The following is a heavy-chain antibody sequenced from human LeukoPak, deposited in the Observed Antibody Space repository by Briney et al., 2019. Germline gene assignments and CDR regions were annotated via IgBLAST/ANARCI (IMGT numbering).Heavy chain of an antibody. V-gene: IGHV3-21*01. CDR1: GFTFSSYS. D-gene: IGHD1-26*01. Sequence: PGGSLRLSCAASGFTFSSYSMNWVRQAPGKGLEWVSSISSSSSSRYYADSVKGRFTISRDNAKNSLYLQMNSPSAGDTAVYYCARVGVVGATLDAFDIWGQGTMVTVSS. CDR2: ISSSSSSR. J-gene: IGHJ3*02. CDR3: ARVGVVGATLDAFDI.